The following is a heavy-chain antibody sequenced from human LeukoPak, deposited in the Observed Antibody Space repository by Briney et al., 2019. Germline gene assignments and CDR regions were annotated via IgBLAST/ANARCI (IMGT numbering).Heavy chain of an antibody. CDR3: ARQGGSYYGY. D-gene: IGHD1-26*01. CDR2: IYHSGST. J-gene: IGHJ4*02. Sequence: SETLSLTCAVSGYSMSSGYYWGWIRQPPGKGLEWIGNIYHSGSTYYNPSLKSRVTISVDTSKNQFSLKMSSVTAADTAVYYCARQGGSYYGYWGQGTLVTVSS. V-gene: IGHV4-38-2*01. CDR1: GYSMSSGYY.